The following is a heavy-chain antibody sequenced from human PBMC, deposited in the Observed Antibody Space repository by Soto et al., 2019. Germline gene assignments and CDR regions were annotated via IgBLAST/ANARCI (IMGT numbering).Heavy chain of an antibody. V-gene: IGHV1-69*06. CDR2: IIPIFGTA. Sequence: AASVKVSCKASGGTFSSYAISWVRQAPGQGLEWMGGIIPIFGTANYAQKFQGRVTITADKSTSTAYMELSSLRSEDTAVYYCASRSSWFDAFDIWGQGTMVTVSS. CDR3: ASRSSWFDAFDI. J-gene: IGHJ3*02. D-gene: IGHD6-13*01. CDR1: GGTFSSYA.